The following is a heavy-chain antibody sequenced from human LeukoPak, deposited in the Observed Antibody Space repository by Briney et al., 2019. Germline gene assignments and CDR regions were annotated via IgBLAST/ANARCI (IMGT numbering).Heavy chain of an antibody. D-gene: IGHD5-18*01. Sequence: GGSLRLSCAASGFTFDDYGMSWVRHAPGKGLEWVSGINWNGGSTGYADSVKGRFTISRDNAKNSLYLQMNSLRAEDTALYYCAKDIGGSPGYSYGYEHYMDVWGKGTTVTVSS. CDR3: AKDIGGSPGYSYGYEHYMDV. V-gene: IGHV3-20*04. CDR1: GFTFDDYG. CDR2: INWNGGST. J-gene: IGHJ6*03.